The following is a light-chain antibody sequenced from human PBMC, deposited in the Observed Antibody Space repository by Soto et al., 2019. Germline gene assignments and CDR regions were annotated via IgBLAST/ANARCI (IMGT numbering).Light chain of an antibody. CDR2: DVS. CDR3: QQYSTYSHT. J-gene: IGKJ2*01. Sequence: IQMTQTPSTLSASVGDTVTITCRASQSVSHWLAWYQQKPGKAPALLVYDVSNLQSGVPSRFSGGGSETEFTLTISSLQPDDFATYYCQQYSTYSHTFGQGTRLEIK. V-gene: IGKV1-5*01. CDR1: QSVSHW.